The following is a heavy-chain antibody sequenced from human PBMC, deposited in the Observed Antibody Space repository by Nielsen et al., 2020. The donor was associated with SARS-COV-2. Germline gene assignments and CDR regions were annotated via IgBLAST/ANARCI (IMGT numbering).Heavy chain of an antibody. J-gene: IGHJ4*02. D-gene: IGHD6-19*01. CDR2: ISYDGSNK. CDR3: ARGGIAVAGADY. Sequence: GGSLRLSCAASGFTFSSYAMHWVRQAPGKGLEWVAVISYDGSNKYYADSVKGRFTISRDNSKNTLYLQMNSLRAEDTAVYYCARGGIAVAGADYWGQGTLVTVSP. CDR1: GFTFSSYA. V-gene: IGHV3-30-3*01.